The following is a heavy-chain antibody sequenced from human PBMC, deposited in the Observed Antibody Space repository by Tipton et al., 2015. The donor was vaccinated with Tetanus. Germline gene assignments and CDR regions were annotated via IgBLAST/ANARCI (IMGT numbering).Heavy chain of an antibody. CDR2: IYYRGST. CDR3: ARHLWGYGFDP. CDR1: GDSISSSRYY. V-gene: IGHV4-39*01. Sequence: TLSLTCTVTGDSISSSRYYWGWVRQAPGKGPEWIGSIYYRGSTYHSPSLKSRVTMSVDTSKNQFSLKLSSVIAADTAVYYCARHLWGYGFDPWGQGTRVTVSS. D-gene: IGHD7-27*01. J-gene: IGHJ5*02.